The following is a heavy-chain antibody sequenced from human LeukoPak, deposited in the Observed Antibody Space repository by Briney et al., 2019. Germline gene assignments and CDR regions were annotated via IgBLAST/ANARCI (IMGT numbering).Heavy chain of an antibody. Sequence: GGSLRLSCAASGFTFSSYAMSWVRQAPGKGLEWVSAISGSGGSTYYADSVKGRFTISRDNSKNTLYLQMNSLRAEDTAVYYCAKAAPTYYYDSSGYYYYDYWGQGTLVTVSS. CDR2: ISGSGGST. CDR3: AKAAPTYYYDSSGYYYYDY. J-gene: IGHJ4*02. D-gene: IGHD3-22*01. CDR1: GFTFSSYA. V-gene: IGHV3-23*01.